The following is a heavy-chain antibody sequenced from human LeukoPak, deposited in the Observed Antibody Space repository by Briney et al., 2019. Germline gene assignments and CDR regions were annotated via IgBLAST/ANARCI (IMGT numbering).Heavy chain of an antibody. CDR2: ISAYNGNT. V-gene: IGHV1-18*01. D-gene: IGHD3-10*01. Sequence: GASVKVSCKSSGYTFTRYGISWVRQAPGQGLEWMGWISAYNGNTNYAQKLQGRVTMTTDTSTSTAYMELRSLRSDDTAVYYCARQSDVRTRRGDDAFDIWGQGTMVTVSS. CDR3: ARQSDVRTRRGDDAFDI. CDR1: GYTFTRYG. J-gene: IGHJ3*02.